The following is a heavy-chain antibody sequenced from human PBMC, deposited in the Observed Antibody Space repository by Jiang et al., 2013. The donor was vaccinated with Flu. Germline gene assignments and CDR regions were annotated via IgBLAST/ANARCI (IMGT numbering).Heavy chain of an antibody. CDR1: GFTFNTFG. CDR2: ISNDGNIK. CDR3: AREFSGYGFDY. D-gene: IGHD5-12*01. Sequence: QLLESGGGVVQPGRSLRLSCGASGFTFNTFGIHWVRQAPGKGLEWVAVISNDGNIKYYVDSVKGRFTISRDNSRNTLFLQMDSLRAEDTAVYYCAREFSGYGFDYWGQGTPVTVSS. J-gene: IGHJ4*02. V-gene: IGHV3-30*03.